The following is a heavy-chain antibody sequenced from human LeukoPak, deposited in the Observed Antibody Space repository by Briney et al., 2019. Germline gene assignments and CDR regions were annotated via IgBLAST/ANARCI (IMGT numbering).Heavy chain of an antibody. CDR2: IYYSGST. J-gene: IGHJ2*01. CDR3: ARTPRRDGQPLDL. D-gene: IGHD5-24*01. CDR1: GGSISRSSYY. Sequence: PSETLSLTCTVSGGSISRSSYYWGWGRQPPGRGVERVGSIYYSGSTYYTPSLKSRVTISVDTSKNQFSLKLSSVTAADTAVYYCARTPRRDGQPLDLWGRGTLVSVSS. V-gene: IGHV4-39*01.